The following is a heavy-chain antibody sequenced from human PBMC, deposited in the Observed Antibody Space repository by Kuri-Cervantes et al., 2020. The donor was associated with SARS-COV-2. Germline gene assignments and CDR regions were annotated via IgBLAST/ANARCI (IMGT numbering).Heavy chain of an antibody. CDR2: INPNSGGT. V-gene: IGHV1-2*04. D-gene: IGHD3-22*01. J-gene: IGHJ3*02. CDR3: ARSTSFRRLVVISQGGAFDI. CDR1: EDGVAGYY. Sequence: VTVSCMPSEDGVAGYYMHWVRQAPGQGLEWMGWINPNSGGTNYAQKFQGWVTMTRDTSISTVYMELSRLRSDDTAVYYCARSTSFRRLVVISQGGAFDIWGQGTMVTVSS.